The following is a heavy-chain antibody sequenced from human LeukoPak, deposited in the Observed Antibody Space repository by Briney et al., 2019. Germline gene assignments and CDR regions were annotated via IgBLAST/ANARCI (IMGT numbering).Heavy chain of an antibody. J-gene: IGHJ4*02. CDR3: ARGSSPITILGVVIIPVGFDY. CDR2: INHSGST. Sequence: PSETLSLTCAVYGGSFSGYYWSWIRQPPGKGLEWIGEINHSGSTNYNPSLKSRVTISVDTSKNQFSLKLSSVTAADTAVYYCARGSSPITILGVVIIPVGFDYWGQGTLVTVSS. V-gene: IGHV4-34*01. D-gene: IGHD3-3*01. CDR1: GGSFSGYY.